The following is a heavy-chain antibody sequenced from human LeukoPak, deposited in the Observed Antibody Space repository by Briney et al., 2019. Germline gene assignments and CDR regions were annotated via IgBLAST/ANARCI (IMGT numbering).Heavy chain of an antibody. D-gene: IGHD3-3*01. CDR2: IIPIFGTA. CDR3: ARDHLLSDFWSGFHYYYYMDV. CDR1: GGTFSSYA. V-gene: IGHV1-69*13. J-gene: IGHJ6*03. Sequence: SVKVSCKASGGTFSSYAISWVRQAPGQGLEWMGGIIPIFGTANYAQTFQGRVTITADETTSTAYVEVSSLRSEDTAVYYCARDHLLSDFWSGFHYYYYMDVWGKGTTVTVSS.